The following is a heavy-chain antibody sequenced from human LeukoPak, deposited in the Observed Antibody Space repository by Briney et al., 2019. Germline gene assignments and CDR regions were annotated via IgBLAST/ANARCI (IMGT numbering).Heavy chain of an antibody. J-gene: IGHJ5*02. Sequence: SVQVSCKPSVYTFTGYYMHWLRQAPGPGLEWMGWINPNSGGTNYAQKFQGRVTMTRDTSISTAYMELSRLRSDDTAVYYCARGCSSTSCYTRNWFDPWGQGTLVTVSS. CDR2: INPNSGGT. D-gene: IGHD2-2*02. V-gene: IGHV1-2*02. CDR3: ARGCSSTSCYTRNWFDP. CDR1: VYTFTGYY.